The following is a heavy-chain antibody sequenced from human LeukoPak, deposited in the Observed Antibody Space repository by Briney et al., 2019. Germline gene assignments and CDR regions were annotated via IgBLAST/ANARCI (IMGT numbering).Heavy chain of an antibody. CDR3: ATDYFDRSGDYTVDY. D-gene: IGHD3-22*01. CDR1: GFTFRDYA. Sequence: GGSLRLSCAASGFTFRDYAMSWVRQAPGKGLEWVSVISGTGDTTHYADSVKGRLTISRDNSQNTVFLQMNSLRAEDTAVYYCATDYFDRSGDYTVDYWGRGSLVTVSS. J-gene: IGHJ4*02. CDR2: ISGTGDTT. V-gene: IGHV3-23*01.